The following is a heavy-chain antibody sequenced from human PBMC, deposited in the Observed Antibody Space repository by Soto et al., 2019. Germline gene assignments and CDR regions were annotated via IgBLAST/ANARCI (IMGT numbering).Heavy chain of an antibody. CDR2: VTVTGGST. D-gene: IGHD1-1*01. Sequence: GGSLRLSCAASAISFNTYGVTWVRQAPGKGLEWVSTVTVTGGSTYYADSVKGRFTISRDRSNYTVSLLLNSLRVEDTAIYYSEGQTSPEGWFDPWGQGTLVTVSS. CDR1: AISFNTYG. CDR3: EGQTSPEGWFDP. V-gene: IGHV3-23*01. J-gene: IGHJ5*02.